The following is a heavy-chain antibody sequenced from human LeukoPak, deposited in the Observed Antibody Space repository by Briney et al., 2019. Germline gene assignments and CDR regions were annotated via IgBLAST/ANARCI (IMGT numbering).Heavy chain of an antibody. CDR3: ARGGDFSGDH. CDR2: IHPEGNEK. J-gene: IGHJ4*02. CDR1: GFTFSNFW. Sequence: PGGSLRLSCAVSGFTFSNFWMSWVRQAPGRGLEWVANIHPEGNEKYHVESVKGRFTISRDNTKNLLSLQMNALRVEDTAVYYCARGGDFSGDHWGQGTLVTVSS. V-gene: IGHV3-7*04. D-gene: IGHD2/OR15-2a*01.